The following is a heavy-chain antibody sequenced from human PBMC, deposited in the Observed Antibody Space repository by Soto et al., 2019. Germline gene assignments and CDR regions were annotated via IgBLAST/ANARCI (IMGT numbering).Heavy chain of an antibody. Sequence: QVQLVESGGGVVQPGRSLRLSCAASGFTFSSYAMHWVRQAPGKGLEWVAVISYDGSNKYYADSVKGRFTISRDNSKNXLXLQMNSLRAEDTAVYYCARESYQLPPPRYYYYGMDVWGQGTTVTVSS. CDR2: ISYDGSNK. CDR1: GFTFSSYA. D-gene: IGHD2-2*01. CDR3: ARESYQLPPPRYYYYGMDV. V-gene: IGHV3-30-3*01. J-gene: IGHJ6*02.